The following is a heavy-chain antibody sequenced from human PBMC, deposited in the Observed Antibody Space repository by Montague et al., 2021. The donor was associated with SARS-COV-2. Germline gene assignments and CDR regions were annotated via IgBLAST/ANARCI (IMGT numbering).Heavy chain of an antibody. D-gene: IGHD6-13*01. Sequence: CAISGDSVSSNSAAWNWIRQSPSRGLEWLGRTYYRSKWYNDYALSVKSRITINPDTSKNQFSLQLNSVTAADTAVYYCARVGRQQLVRLSGMDVWGQGTTVTVSS. CDR3: ARVGRQQLVRLSGMDV. J-gene: IGHJ6*02. V-gene: IGHV6-1*01. CDR2: TYYRSKWYN. CDR1: GDSVSSNSAA.